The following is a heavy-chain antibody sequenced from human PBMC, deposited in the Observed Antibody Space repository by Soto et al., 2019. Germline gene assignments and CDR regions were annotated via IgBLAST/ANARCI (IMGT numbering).Heavy chain of an antibody. D-gene: IGHD5-18*01. Sequence: QVQLVESGGGVVQPGRSLRLSCAASGFTFRSYAMHWVRQAPGKGLEWVAVISYDENNRYYTDSVKGRFTISRDNSKNTLYVQVNSLRAEDTAVYYCARAMDTAMASKDNWFDPWGQGTLVTVSS. J-gene: IGHJ5*02. V-gene: IGHV3-30-3*01. CDR3: ARAMDTAMASKDNWFDP. CDR2: ISYDENNR. CDR1: GFTFRSYA.